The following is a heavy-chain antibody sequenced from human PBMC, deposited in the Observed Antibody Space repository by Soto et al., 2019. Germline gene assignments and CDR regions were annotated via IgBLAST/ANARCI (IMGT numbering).Heavy chain of an antibody. Sequence: SGGSLRLSCAASGFTFSDHYMDWVRQAPGKGLEWVGRTRNKANSYTTEYAASVKGRFTISRDDSKNSLYLQMNSLKTEDTAVYYCARESGAVTTPDYGMDVWGQGTTVTVS. CDR3: ARESGAVTTPDYGMDV. D-gene: IGHD4-17*01. J-gene: IGHJ6*02. CDR1: GFTFSDHY. CDR2: TRNKANSYTT. V-gene: IGHV3-72*01.